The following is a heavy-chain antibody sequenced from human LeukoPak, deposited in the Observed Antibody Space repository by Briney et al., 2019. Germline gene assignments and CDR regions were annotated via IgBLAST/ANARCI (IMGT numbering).Heavy chain of an antibody. CDR3: ARNLQLWSSFDY. CDR1: GFTFSSYA. Sequence: PGGSLRLSCAASGFTFSSYAMHWVRQAPGKGLEYVSAISSNGGSTYYANSVKGRFTISRDNSKNTLYLQMNSLRAEDTAVYYCARNLQLWSSFDYWGQGALVTVSS. J-gene: IGHJ4*02. V-gene: IGHV3-64*01. CDR2: ISSNGGST. D-gene: IGHD5-18*01.